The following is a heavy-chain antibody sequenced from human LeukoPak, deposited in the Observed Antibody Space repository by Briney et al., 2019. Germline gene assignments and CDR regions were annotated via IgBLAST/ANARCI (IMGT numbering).Heavy chain of an antibody. Sequence: GGSLRLSCSASGFTFTGYAMHWVRQAPGKGLEYDSGIGGDAFSAFYGDSMKDRVTISRDNSKSTVHLQMTSLRVEDTAVYFCVRDVDYYASGSYLGYFDYWGQGTLVTVSS. CDR2: IGGDAFSA. D-gene: IGHD3-10*01. V-gene: IGHV3-64D*06. CDR3: VRDVDYYASGSYLGYFDY. J-gene: IGHJ4*02. CDR1: GFTFTGYA.